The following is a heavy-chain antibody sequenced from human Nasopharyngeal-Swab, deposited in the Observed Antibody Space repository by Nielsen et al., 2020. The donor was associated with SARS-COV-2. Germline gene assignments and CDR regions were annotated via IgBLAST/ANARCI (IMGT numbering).Heavy chain of an antibody. J-gene: IGHJ6*02. D-gene: IGHD3-9*01. V-gene: IGHV2-70*01. Sequence: SGPTLVKPTQTLTLTCTFSGFSLSTSGMCVSWIRQPPRKALEWLALIDWDDDKYYSTSLKTRLTISKDTSKNQVVLTMTNMDPVDTATYYCARIPYYDILTGYRDHYYYYGMDVWGQGTTVTVSS. CDR1: GFSLSTSGMC. CDR3: ARIPYYDILTGYRDHYYYYGMDV. CDR2: IDWDDDK.